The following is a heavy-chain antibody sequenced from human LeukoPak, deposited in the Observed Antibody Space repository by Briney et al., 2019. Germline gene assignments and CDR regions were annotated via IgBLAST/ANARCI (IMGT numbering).Heavy chain of an antibody. CDR1: GGSFSAYY. J-gene: IGHJ4*02. CDR2: INHSGST. D-gene: IGHD3-22*01. CDR3: ARGQRITMTD. V-gene: IGHV4-34*01. Sequence: SETLSLTCAVYGGSFSAYYWSWIRQPPGKGLEWIGEINHSGSTSYNPSLKSRVAISVDTSRNQFSLRLSSVTAADTAVYYCARGQRITMTDWGQGTLVTVSS.